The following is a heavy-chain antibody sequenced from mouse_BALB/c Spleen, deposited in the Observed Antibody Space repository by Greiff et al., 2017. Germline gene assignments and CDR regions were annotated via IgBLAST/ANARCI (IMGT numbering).Heavy chain of an antibody. CDR2: IAPGSGST. Sequence: DLVKPGASVKLSCKASGYTFTSYWINWIKQRPGQGLEWIGRIAPGSGSTYYNEMFKGKATLTVDTSSSTAYIQLSSLSSEDSAVYFCAREDYGNRMDDWGQGTSVTVSS. V-gene: IGHV1S41*01. CDR1: GYTFTSYW. D-gene: IGHD2-1*01. CDR3: AREDYGNRMDD. J-gene: IGHJ4*01.